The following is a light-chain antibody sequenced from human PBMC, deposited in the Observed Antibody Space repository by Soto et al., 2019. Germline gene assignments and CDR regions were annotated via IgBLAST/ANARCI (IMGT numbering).Light chain of an antibody. CDR3: QQYNHYWT. CDR1: QSINSW. Sequence: DIQMTQSPSTLCASVGDRVTITCRASQSINSWLAWYQQKPGKAPKLLIYKASSLESGVPSRFSGSRSGTEFTLTISSLQPDDFATYYCQQYNHYWTFGQGTKVDI. CDR2: KAS. J-gene: IGKJ1*01. V-gene: IGKV1-5*03.